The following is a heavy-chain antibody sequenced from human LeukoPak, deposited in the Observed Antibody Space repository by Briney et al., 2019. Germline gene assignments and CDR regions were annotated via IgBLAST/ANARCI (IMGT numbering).Heavy chain of an antibody. D-gene: IGHD6-13*01. CDR3: AIYTSSWYY. J-gene: IGHJ4*02. CDR2: IESDASRT. Sequence: LGGSLRLSCVASGFTLSDHWMYWVRQGPGRGLAHVSRIESDASRTTYADSVKGRFTISRDDAKNSLFLQMDSLRADDTALYYCAIYTSSWYYRGQGALVTVSS. CDR1: GFTLSDHW. V-gene: IGHV3-74*03.